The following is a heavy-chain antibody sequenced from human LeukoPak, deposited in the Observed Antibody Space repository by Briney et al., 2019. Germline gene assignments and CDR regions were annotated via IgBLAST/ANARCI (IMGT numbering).Heavy chain of an antibody. CDR1: GGSISSGGYY. CDR2: IYHSGST. D-gene: IGHD4-11*01. Sequence: PSETLSLTCTVSGGSISSGGYYWSWIRQPPGKGLEWIGYIYHSGSTYYNPSLKSRVTISVDRSKNQFSLKLSSVTAADTAVYYCARGQRGVTVTKAAYDWFDPWGQGTLVTVSS. J-gene: IGHJ5*02. V-gene: IGHV4-30-2*01. CDR3: ARGQRGVTVTKAAYDWFDP.